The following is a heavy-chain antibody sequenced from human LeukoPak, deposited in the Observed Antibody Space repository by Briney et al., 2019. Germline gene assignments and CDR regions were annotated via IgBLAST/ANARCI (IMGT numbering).Heavy chain of an antibody. CDR1: RGSINNYY. CDR3: ARETYYHDSGGFFQFDN. J-gene: IGHJ4*02. V-gene: IGHV4-4*07. D-gene: IGHD3-22*01. CDR2: IYSSGST. Sequence: SETLSLTCTVSRGSINNYYWSWIRQPAGKGLEWIGRIYSSGSTNYNPSLKSRVTISVDTSKKQFSLNLRSVTAADTAVYYCARETYYHDSGGFFQFDNWGQGTLVTVSS.